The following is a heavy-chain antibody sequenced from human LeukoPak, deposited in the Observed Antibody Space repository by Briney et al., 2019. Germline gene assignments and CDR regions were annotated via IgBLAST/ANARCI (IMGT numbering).Heavy chain of an antibody. V-gene: IGHV1-46*01. Sequence: GASVKVSCKASGYTFTSYYMHWVRQAPGQGLEWMGIINPSGGSTSYAQKFQGRVTITADKSTSTAYMELSSLRSEDTAVYYCARMSSGYYRDPFSGSHFDYWGQGTLVTVSS. J-gene: IGHJ4*02. CDR2: INPSGGST. CDR1: GYTFTSYY. D-gene: IGHD3-22*01. CDR3: ARMSSGYYRDPFSGSHFDY.